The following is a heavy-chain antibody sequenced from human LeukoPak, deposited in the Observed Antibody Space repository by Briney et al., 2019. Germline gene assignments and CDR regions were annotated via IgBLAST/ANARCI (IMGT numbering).Heavy chain of an antibody. CDR2: IYYSGGT. Sequence: SETLSLTCTVSGGSISSSSYYWGWIRQPPGKGLEWIGSIYYSGGTYYNPSLKSRVTISVDTSKNQFSLKLSSVTAADTAVYYCARHCSSTSCYTRFDYWGQGTLVTVSS. J-gene: IGHJ4*02. CDR1: GGSISSSSYY. V-gene: IGHV4-39*01. D-gene: IGHD2-2*02. CDR3: ARHCSSTSCYTRFDY.